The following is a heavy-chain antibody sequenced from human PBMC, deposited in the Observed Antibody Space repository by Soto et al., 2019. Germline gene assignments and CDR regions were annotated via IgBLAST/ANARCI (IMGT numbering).Heavy chain of an antibody. CDR1: GRSISSSRYY. J-gene: IGHJ6*03. Sequence: SETLSLTCTVSGRSISSSRYYWGWIRQPPGKGLEWIGSIYYSGSTYYNPSLKSRVTISVDTSKNQFSLKLSSVTAADTAVYYCARRHCSSTSCYNDYYMDVWGKGTTVTVSS. V-gene: IGHV4-39*01. CDR2: IYYSGST. CDR3: ARRHCSSTSCYNDYYMDV. D-gene: IGHD2-2*02.